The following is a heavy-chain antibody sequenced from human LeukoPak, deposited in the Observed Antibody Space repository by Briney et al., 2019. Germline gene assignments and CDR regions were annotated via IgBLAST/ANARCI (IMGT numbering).Heavy chain of an antibody. CDR3: ARHAPWGGSSWCPWWY. J-gene: IGHJ4*02. CDR1: GYSFTSYW. V-gene: IGHV5-51*01. CDR2: IYPGDSDT. D-gene: IGHD6-13*01. Sequence: GESLKISCKGSGYSFTSYWIGWVRQMPGKGLEWMGIIYPGDSDTRYSPSFQGQVTISADKSISTAYLQWSSLKASDTAMYYCARHAPWGGSSWCPWWYWGQGTLVTVSS.